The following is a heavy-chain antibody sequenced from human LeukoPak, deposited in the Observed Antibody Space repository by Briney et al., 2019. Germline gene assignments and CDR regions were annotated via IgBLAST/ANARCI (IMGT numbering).Heavy chain of an antibody. CDR1: RGSISSHY. CDR3: ARGRIAAAGTFDY. CDR2: IYYSGST. V-gene: IGHV4-59*11. J-gene: IGHJ4*02. D-gene: IGHD6-13*01. Sequence: SETLSLTCMVTRGSISSHYWSSIRQPPGKGLEGIGYIYYSGSTNYNPSLKSRVTISVDTSKNQFSLKLSSVTAADTAVYYCARGRIAAAGTFDYWGQGTLVTVSS.